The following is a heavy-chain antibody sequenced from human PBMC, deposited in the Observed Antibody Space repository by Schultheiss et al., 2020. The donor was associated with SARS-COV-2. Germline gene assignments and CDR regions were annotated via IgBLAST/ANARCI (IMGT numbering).Heavy chain of an antibody. V-gene: IGHV1-8*01. CDR1: GYTFTSYD. CDR2: MNPNSGNT. D-gene: IGHD3-22*01. J-gene: IGHJ4*02. CDR3: ARELSTYYYDSSGYGY. Sequence: ASVKVSCKASGYTFTSYDINWVRQATGQGLEWMGWMNPNSGNTGYAQKFQGRVTMTRNTSISTAYMELSSLRSDDTAVYYCARELSTYYYDSSGYGYWGQGTLVTVSS.